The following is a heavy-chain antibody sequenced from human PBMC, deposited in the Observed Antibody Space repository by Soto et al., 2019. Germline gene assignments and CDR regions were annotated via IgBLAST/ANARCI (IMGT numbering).Heavy chain of an antibody. CDR2: NSDSGGST. V-gene: IGHV3-23*01. Sequence: EVQLLESGGGLVQPGGSLRLSCAASGFTFSSYAMSWVRQAPGKGLEWVSANSDSGGSTYYAHSVKGRFTISRYNSKNTLYLQMNSLRAEDTAVYYCAKGSDFWSGPPLPRGYWGQGTLVTVSS. CDR1: GFTFSSYA. J-gene: IGHJ4*02. CDR3: AKGSDFWSGPPLPRGY. D-gene: IGHD3-3*01.